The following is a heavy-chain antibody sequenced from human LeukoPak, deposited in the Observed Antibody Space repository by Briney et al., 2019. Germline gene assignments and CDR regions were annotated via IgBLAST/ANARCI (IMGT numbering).Heavy chain of an antibody. CDR2: ISGSGGST. CDR3: AKDRFASGDFDY. D-gene: IGHD1-26*01. Sequence: GGSLRLSCAASGFTSSSYAMSWVRQRPGKGLEWVSAISGSGGSTYYADSVKGRFTISRDNSKNTLYLQMNSLRAEDTAVYYCAKDRFASGDFDYWGQGTLVTVSS. CDR1: GFTSSSYA. J-gene: IGHJ4*02. V-gene: IGHV3-23*01.